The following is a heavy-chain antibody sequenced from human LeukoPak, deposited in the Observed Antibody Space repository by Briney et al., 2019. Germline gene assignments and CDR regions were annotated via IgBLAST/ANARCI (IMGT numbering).Heavy chain of an antibody. Sequence: SETLSLTCTVSGGSISSSSYYWAWIRQPPGEGLEWIGSIYYSGSTYYNPSLKSRVTISVDTSKNQFSLKLSSVTAADTAVYYCARRHATLWPPSYWGQGTLVTVSS. CDR2: IYYSGST. CDR3: ARRHATLWPPSY. J-gene: IGHJ4*02. CDR1: GGSISSSSYY. V-gene: IGHV4-39*01. D-gene: IGHD2-2*01.